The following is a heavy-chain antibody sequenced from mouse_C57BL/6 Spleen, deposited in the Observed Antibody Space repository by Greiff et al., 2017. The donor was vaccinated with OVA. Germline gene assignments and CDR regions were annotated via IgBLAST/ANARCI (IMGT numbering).Heavy chain of an antibody. CDR2: IYPGDGDT. CDR1: GYAFSSSW. CDR3: ARYDSPYAMDY. Sequence: QVQLQQSGPELVKPGASVKISCKASGYAFSSSWMNWVKQRPGKGLEWIGRIYPGDGDTNYNGKFKGKATLTADKSSSTAYMQLSSLTSEDSAVYFCARYDSPYAMDYWGQGTSVTVSS. V-gene: IGHV1-82*01. J-gene: IGHJ4*01. D-gene: IGHD2-12*01.